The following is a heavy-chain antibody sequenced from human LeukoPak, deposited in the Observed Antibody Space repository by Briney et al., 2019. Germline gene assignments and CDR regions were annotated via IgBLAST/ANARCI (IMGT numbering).Heavy chain of an antibody. D-gene: IGHD5-12*01. J-gene: IGHJ4*02. CDR3: AKDGGYSESYYFDY. CDR1: GFTFSSYA. V-gene: IGHV3-30*04. CDR2: ISYDGSNK. Sequence: GGSLRLSCAASGFTFSSYAMHWVRQAPGKGLEWVAVISYDGSNKYYADSVKGRFTISRDNSKNTLYLQMNSLRAEDTAVYYCAKDGGYSESYYFDYWGQGTLVTVSS.